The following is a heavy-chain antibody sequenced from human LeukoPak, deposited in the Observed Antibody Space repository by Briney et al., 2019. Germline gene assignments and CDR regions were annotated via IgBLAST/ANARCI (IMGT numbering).Heavy chain of an antibody. CDR2: ISYDGSNK. Sequence: GGSLRLSWAAAGFTFSSYAMHWVRQAPGKGLEWVAVISYDGSNKYYADSVKGRFTISRDNSKNTLYLQMNSLRAEDTAVYYCARWGAVAGTGDNDAFDIWGQGTMVTVSS. D-gene: IGHD6-19*01. CDR1: GFTFSSYA. J-gene: IGHJ3*02. CDR3: ARWGAVAGTGDNDAFDI. V-gene: IGHV3-30-3*01.